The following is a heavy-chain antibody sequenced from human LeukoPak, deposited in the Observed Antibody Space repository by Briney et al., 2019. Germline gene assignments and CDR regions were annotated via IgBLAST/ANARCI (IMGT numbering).Heavy chain of an antibody. V-gene: IGHV3-23*01. Sequence: GGSLRLSCAASGFXFSAYAISWVRQAPGKGLKWVSTISSSGGSTYYADSVKGRFALSRDNSKNTLYLHVNSLRAEDTAIYYCAKDGGRYCSGGSCYTFDYWGQGTLVTVSS. J-gene: IGHJ4*02. D-gene: IGHD2-15*01. CDR2: ISSSGGST. CDR1: GFXFSAYA. CDR3: AKDGGRYCSGGSCYTFDY.